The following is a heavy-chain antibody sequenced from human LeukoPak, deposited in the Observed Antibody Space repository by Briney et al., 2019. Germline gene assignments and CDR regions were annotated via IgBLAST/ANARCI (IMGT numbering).Heavy chain of an antibody. CDR3: VLGGSGGGRMDV. Sequence: SVKVYCKASGDTFSSYAISWVRQAPGQGLEWMGRIIPFLDIANYAEKSQGRVTITADKSTSTAYMELRSLRSEDTAVYYCVLGGSGGGRMDVWGQGTTVTVSS. V-gene: IGHV1-69*04. CDR2: IIPFLDIA. J-gene: IGHJ6*02. D-gene: IGHD3-16*01. CDR1: GDTFSSYA.